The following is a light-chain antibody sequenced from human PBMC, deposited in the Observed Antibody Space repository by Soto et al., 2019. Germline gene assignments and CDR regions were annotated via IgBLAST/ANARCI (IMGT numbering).Light chain of an antibody. Sequence: QSVLTQPPSVSGAPGQRVTISCTGSSSNIGAGYDVHWYQQLPGKAPKLLIFGNNNRPLGVPDRFSGSKSGTSASLAITGLQTEDEADYYCQSYDNRSDDVFGTGTKLTVL. CDR2: GNN. J-gene: IGLJ1*01. V-gene: IGLV1-40*01. CDR1: SSNIGAGYD. CDR3: QSYDNRSDDV.